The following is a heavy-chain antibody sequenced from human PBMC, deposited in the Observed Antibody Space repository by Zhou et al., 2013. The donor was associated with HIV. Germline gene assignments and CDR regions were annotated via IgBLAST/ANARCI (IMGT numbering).Heavy chain of an antibody. Sequence: EVQLVESGGGLVRPGRSLRLSCAASGFTFDDYAMHWVRQAPGKGLEWVSGISWHSGSIGYADSVKGRFTISRDNAKNSLYLQMNSLRAEDTALYYCAKRSVPRGAVAGQGRVFDYVGPGNPG. CDR2: ISWHSGSI. D-gene: IGHD6-19*01. CDR3: AKRSVPRGAVAGQGRVFDY. J-gene: IGHJ4*02. CDR1: GFTFDDYA. V-gene: IGHV3-9*01.